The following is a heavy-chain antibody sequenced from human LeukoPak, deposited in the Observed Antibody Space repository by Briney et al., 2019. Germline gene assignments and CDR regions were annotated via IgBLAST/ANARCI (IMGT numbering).Heavy chain of an antibody. Sequence: SETLSLTCTVSGNSISSGYYWGWIRQPPGKGLEWIGSIYHSGSTYYNPSLKSRVTISVDTSKNQFSLKLSSVTAADTAVYYCARGALYYYYYMDVWGKGTTVTVSS. J-gene: IGHJ6*03. CDR3: ARGALYYYYYMDV. V-gene: IGHV4-38-2*02. CDR2: IYHSGST. CDR1: GNSISSGYY.